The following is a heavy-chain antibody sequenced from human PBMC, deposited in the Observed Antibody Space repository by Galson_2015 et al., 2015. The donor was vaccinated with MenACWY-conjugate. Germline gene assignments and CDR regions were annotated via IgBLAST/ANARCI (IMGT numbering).Heavy chain of an antibody. Sequence: QSGAEVKKPGASVKVSCKASGYTFTNYHISWVRQAPGQGLEWMGWISVYNGNTNYAQKFQDRVTMTTETSTNTAYMELRSLTSDDAAVYYCARVGVGATYYFDYWGQGALVTVSS. CDR2: ISVYNGNT. J-gene: IGHJ4*02. V-gene: IGHV1-18*01. CDR1: GYTFTNYH. D-gene: IGHD1-26*01. CDR3: ARVGVGATYYFDY.